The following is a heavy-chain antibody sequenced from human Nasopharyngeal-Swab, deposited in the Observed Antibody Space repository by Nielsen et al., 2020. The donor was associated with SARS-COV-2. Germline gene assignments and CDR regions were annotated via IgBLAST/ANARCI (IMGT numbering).Heavy chain of an antibody. CDR3: ARDRGRFAAFDY. D-gene: IGHD3-10*01. Sequence: SETLSLTCTVSGGSISSGGYYWSWIRQHPGKGLEWIGYIYYSGSTYYNPSLKSRVTISVDTSKNQFSLKLSSVIAADTAVYYCARDRGRFAAFDYWGQGTLVTVSS. CDR2: IYYSGST. CDR1: GGSISSGGYY. V-gene: IGHV4-31*03. J-gene: IGHJ4*02.